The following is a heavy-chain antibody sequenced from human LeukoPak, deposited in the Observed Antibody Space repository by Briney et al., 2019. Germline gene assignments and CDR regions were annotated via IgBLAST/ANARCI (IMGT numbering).Heavy chain of an antibody. CDR3: VSQEVVPH. V-gene: IGHV3-7*01. J-gene: IGHJ4*02. CDR2: VKEDGTTK. D-gene: IGHD2-15*01. Sequence: GGSQRLSCAASGFSFTNYWMSWLRQSPGKGLEWVANVKEDGTTKQYVDSVKGRFTISRDNAKNSLYLQMDSLRAEDTAVYYCVSQEVVPHWGQGTLVSVSS. CDR1: GFSFTNYW.